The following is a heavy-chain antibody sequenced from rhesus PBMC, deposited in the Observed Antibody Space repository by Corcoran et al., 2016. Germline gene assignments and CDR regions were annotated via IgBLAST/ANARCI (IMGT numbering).Heavy chain of an antibody. Sequence: QVQLQESGPGLVKPSETLSLTCAVSGYSISSGYYWGWIRKPPGKGLEYIGYRSGNSGSTYYNSAIKNRVTISKETPKNQFSLNLSSVTTADTAIYYCARRGVAAAGTAGLDSWGQGVVVTVSS. CDR2: RSGNSGST. D-gene: IGHD6-25*01. V-gene: IGHV4-99*01. CDR1: GYSISSGYY. J-gene: IGHJ6*01. CDR3: ARRGVAAAGTAGLDS.